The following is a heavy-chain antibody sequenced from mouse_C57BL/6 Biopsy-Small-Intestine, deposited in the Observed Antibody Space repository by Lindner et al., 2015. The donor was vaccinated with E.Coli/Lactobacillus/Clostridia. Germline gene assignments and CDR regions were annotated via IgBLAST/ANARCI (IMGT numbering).Heavy chain of an antibody. CDR1: GFTFSDYG. D-gene: IGHD3-2*02. J-gene: IGHJ4*01. CDR3: ARGSGYGLDY. Sequence: VQLQESGGGLVKPGGSLKLSCAASGFTFSDYGMHWVRQAPEKGLEWVSYISSGSSTIYYADAMKGRFTISRDNAKNTLFLQMTSLRSEDTAIYHCARGSGYGLDYWGQGTSVTVSS. CDR2: ISSGSSTI. V-gene: IGHV5-17*01.